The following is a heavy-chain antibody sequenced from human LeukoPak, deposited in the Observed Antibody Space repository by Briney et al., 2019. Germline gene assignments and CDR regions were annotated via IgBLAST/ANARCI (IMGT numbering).Heavy chain of an antibody. CDR2: FDPEDGET. V-gene: IGHV1-24*01. CDR3: ATDDLERSGSWPRFDY. J-gene: IGHJ4*02. Sequence: ASVKVSCKVSGYTLTELSMHWVRQAPGKGLEWMGGFDPEDGETIYAQKSQGRVTMTEDTSTDTAYMELSSLRSEDTAVYYCATDDLERSGSWPRFDYWGQGTLVTVSS. D-gene: IGHD1-26*01. CDR1: GYTLTELS.